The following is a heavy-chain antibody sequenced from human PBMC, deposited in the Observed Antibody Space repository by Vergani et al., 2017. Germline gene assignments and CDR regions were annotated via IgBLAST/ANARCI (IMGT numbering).Heavy chain of an antibody. V-gene: IGHV1-46*01. J-gene: IGHJ4*02. Sequence: VQLVQSGAAVKKPGASVKVSCKASGYTFTSYYMHWVRQAPGQGLEWMGIINPSGGSTSYAQKFQGRVTMTRETSTSTVYMELSSLRSEDTAVYYCARDFPVAGTFGDYWGQGTLVTVSA. CDR1: GYTFTSYY. CDR2: INPSGGST. D-gene: IGHD6-19*01. CDR3: ARDFPVAGTFGDY.